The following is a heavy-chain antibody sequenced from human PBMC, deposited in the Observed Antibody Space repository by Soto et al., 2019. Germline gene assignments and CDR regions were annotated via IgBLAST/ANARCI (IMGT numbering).Heavy chain of an antibody. CDR3: ARLPRVCSGGPCYWVPFDF. CDR2: GRDKTHSFST. D-gene: IGHD2-15*01. Sequence: PGGSLRLSCATSGFTLSDYYVDWVSTAPGKGLEWVGRGRDKTHSFSTEYAASVKGRFTISRDDAQKSRFLQMNSLKIEDTAIYYCARLPRVCSGGPCYWVPFDFWGQGTLVTVSS. J-gene: IGHJ4*02. V-gene: IGHV3-72*01. CDR1: GFTLSDYY.